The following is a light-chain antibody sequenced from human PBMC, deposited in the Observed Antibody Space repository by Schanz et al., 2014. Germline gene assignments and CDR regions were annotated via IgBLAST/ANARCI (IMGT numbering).Light chain of an antibody. J-gene: IGKJ1*01. V-gene: IGKV3-15*01. CDR1: QSVGSN. Sequence: EIVLTQSPATLSLSPGERATLSCRASQSVGSNLAWYRQKPGQAPRLLIYGASTRATGIPARFSGSGSGTEFTLTISSLQSEDFAVYFCQQYGSSPWTFGQGTKVEIK. CDR2: GAS. CDR3: QQYGSSPWT.